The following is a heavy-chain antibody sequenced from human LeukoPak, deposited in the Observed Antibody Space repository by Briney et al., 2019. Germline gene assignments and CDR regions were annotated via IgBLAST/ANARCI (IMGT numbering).Heavy chain of an antibody. CDR3: ARENDYGNNWFDP. J-gene: IGHJ5*02. Sequence: GASVKVSCTASGYSFSSHYMHWVRQAPGQGLEWMGIINPSGDSTTYAQKFQGRVTMTRDTSTRTVYMELSSLRSDDTAVYYCARENDYGNNWFDPWGQGTLVTVSS. V-gene: IGHV1-46*01. CDR2: INPSGDST. D-gene: IGHD4-17*01. CDR1: GYSFSSHY.